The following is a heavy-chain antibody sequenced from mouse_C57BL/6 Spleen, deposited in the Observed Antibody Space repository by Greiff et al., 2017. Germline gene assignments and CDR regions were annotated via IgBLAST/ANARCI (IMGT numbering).Heavy chain of an antibody. CDR1: GYTFTSYW. D-gene: IGHD2-5*01. J-gene: IGHJ3*01. V-gene: IGHV1-61*01. CDR2: IYPSDSET. CDR3: ARGRAYYSNYPFTY. Sequence: QVQLQQPGAELVRPGSSVKLSCKASGYTFTSYWMDWVKQRPGQGLEWIGNIYPSDSETHYNQKFKDKATLTVDKSSSTAYMQLSSLTSEDSAVYYCARGRAYYSNYPFTYWGQGTLVTVSA.